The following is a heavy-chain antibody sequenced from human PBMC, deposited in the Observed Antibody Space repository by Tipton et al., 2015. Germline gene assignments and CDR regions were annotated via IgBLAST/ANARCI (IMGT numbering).Heavy chain of an antibody. J-gene: IGHJ6*02. V-gene: IGHV6-1*01. CDR1: GDSVSSSTSA. CDR3: TRDPAYYYGMDV. Sequence: GLVKPSQTLSLTCDISGDSVSSSTSAWNWIRQSPLRGLEWLGRTYYRSKWYYEYSISVKSRVTVTPDTSKNQFSLHLNSVTPEDTAVYYCTRDPAYYYGMDVWGQGTTVTVSS. CDR2: TYYRSKWYY. D-gene: IGHD6-25*01.